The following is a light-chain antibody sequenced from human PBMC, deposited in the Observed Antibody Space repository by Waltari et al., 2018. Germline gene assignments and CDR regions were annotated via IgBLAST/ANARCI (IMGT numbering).Light chain of an antibody. CDR2: WAS. V-gene: IGKV4-1*01. CDR3: QQYYNSPYT. Sequence: DIVMTQSPDSLAVSPGERATIHCKSSQSVLYSSNHEKYLAWYQQKPGQPPKLLIYWASTRGSGVPDRFSGSGSGTDFTLTISSLQAEDVAVYYCQQYYNSPYTFGQGTQLEI. J-gene: IGKJ2*01. CDR1: QSVLYSSNHEKY.